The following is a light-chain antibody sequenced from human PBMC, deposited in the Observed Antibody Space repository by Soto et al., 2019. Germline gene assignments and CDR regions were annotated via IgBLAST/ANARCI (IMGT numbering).Light chain of an antibody. J-gene: IGKJ2*01. CDR1: ESISISY. CDR3: QQFTGSPHT. CDR2: GAS. Sequence: EIVLTQSPGTLSLSPGERATLSCRASESISISYLAWYQQQTGQAPRLLISGASSRATGIPDRFSVSGSGTDFTLTINRLAPEDFAVYYCQQFTGSPHTFGQGTKLEIK. V-gene: IGKV3-20*01.